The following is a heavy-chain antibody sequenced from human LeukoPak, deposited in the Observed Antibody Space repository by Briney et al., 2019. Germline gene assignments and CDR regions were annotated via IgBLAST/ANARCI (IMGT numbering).Heavy chain of an antibody. D-gene: IGHD6-19*01. CDR3: ATYSYSSGWYPFDY. J-gene: IGHJ4*02. CDR1: GFTFSNYW. V-gene: IGHV3-7*01. Sequence: GGSLRLSCAASGFTFSNYWMSWVRQAPGKGLEWVANIMRDGSERYYVDSVKGRFTISRDNAKNSLYLQMHSLRAEDTAVYYCATYSYSSGWYPFDYRGQGTLVTVSS. CDR2: IMRDGSER.